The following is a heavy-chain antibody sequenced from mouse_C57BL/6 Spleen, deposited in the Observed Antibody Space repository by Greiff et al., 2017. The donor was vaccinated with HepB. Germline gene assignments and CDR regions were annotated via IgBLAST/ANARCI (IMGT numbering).Heavy chain of an antibody. V-gene: IGHV5-17*01. CDR3: ANWDGDY. CDR2: ISSGSSTI. J-gene: IGHJ2*01. CDR1: GFTFSDYG. D-gene: IGHD4-1*01. Sequence: EVKVVESGGGLVKPGGSLKLSCAASGFTFSDYGMHWVLQAPEKGLEWVAYISSGSSTIYYADTVKGRFTISRDNAKNTLFLQMTSLRSEDTAMYYCANWDGDYWGQGTTLTVSS.